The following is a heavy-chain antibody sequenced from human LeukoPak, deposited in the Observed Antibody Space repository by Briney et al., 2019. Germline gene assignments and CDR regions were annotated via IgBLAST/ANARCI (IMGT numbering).Heavy chain of an antibody. D-gene: IGHD3-10*01. CDR2: ISGSGGST. CDR1: GFTFSSYA. CDR3: AKVPRVRGVIIPRFFDY. J-gene: IGHJ4*02. Sequence: PGGSLRLSCAASGFTFSSYAMSWVRQAPGKGLEWVSAISGSGGSTYYADSVKGRFTISRDNSKNTLYLQMNSLRAEDTAVYYCAKVPRVRGVIIPRFFDYWGQGTLVTVSS. V-gene: IGHV3-23*01.